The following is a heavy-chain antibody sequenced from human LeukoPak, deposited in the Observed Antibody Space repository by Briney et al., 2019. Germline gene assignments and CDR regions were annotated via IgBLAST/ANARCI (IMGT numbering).Heavy chain of an antibody. J-gene: IGHJ6*03. CDR2: ISAYNGNT. V-gene: IGHV1-18*01. D-gene: IGHD3-3*02. CDR1: GYTFTSYG. Sequence: ASVKVSCKASGYTFTSYGISWVRQAPGQGLEWMGWISAYNGNTNYAQKFQGRVTMTRDTSISTAYMQLSSLTSEDTAIYYCARGGIFGVVPTYFYYSMDVWGTGTTVTVSS. CDR3: ARGGIFGVVPTYFYYSMDV.